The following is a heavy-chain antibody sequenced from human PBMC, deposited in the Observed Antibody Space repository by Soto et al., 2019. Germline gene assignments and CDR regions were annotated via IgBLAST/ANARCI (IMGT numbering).Heavy chain of an antibody. D-gene: IGHD4-17*01. CDR2: IYYSGRT. J-gene: IGHJ4*02. CDR3: ARVGGDDFGDSGGVEY. V-gene: IGHV4-59*01. CDR1: GGSLRDYF. Sequence: SETRCLSYTGSGGSLRDYFWTGIRHPPGKGLEWIGYIYYSGRTNYNPSLKSRVSISVDTSKNHFSLQLRSVTAADTAVYYCARVGGDDFGDSGGVEYWGQGTLVTGS.